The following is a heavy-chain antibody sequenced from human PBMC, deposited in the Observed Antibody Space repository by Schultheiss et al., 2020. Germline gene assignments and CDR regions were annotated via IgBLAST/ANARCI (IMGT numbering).Heavy chain of an antibody. V-gene: IGHV3-74*01. CDR1: GFTFSTYW. CDR2: INSDGSIT. Sequence: GGSLRLSCVASGFTFSTYWMHWVRQAPGKGLVWVSRINSDGSITNYADSVKGRFTISRDNSKNTLYLQMNSLRAEDTAVYYCAANTDFDYWGQGTLVTVSS. CDR3: AANTDFDY. J-gene: IGHJ4*02.